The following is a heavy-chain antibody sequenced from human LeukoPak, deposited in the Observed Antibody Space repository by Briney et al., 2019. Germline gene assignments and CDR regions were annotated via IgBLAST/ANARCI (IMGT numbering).Heavy chain of an antibody. CDR2: VYYSGNA. CDR1: GGSISSSSYY. D-gene: IGHD3-10*01. J-gene: IGHJ5*02. CDR3: ARSWYYGSGRYYPDWFDP. Sequence: SETLSLTCTVSGGSISSSSYYWGRIRQPPGKGLQWIGSVYYSGNAYHNPSLKSRVSISVDTSKNQFSLKLSSVTAADTAVYYCARSWYYGSGRYYPDWFDPWGQGTLVAVSS. V-gene: IGHV4-39*01.